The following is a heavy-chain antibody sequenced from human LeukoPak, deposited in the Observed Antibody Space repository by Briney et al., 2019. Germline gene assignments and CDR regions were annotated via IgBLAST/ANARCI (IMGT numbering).Heavy chain of an antibody. J-gene: IGHJ6*02. D-gene: IGHD1-26*01. V-gene: IGHV1-2*04. CDR2: INPNSGGT. CDR1: GYTFTGYY. Sequence: ASVKVSCKASGYTFTGYYMHWVRQAPGQGLEWMGWINPNSGGTNYAQKFQGWVTMTRDTSISTAYMELSRLRSDDTAVYYCARVLSSGSYHTYYYYGMDVWGQGTTVTVSS. CDR3: ARVLSSGSYHTYYYYGMDV.